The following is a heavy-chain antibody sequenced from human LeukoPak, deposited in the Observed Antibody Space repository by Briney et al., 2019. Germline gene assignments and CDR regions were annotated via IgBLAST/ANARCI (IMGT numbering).Heavy chain of an antibody. J-gene: IGHJ4*02. CDR1: GFTFSSYA. D-gene: IGHD6-19*01. V-gene: IGHV3-21*01. CDR3: ARDLIAVAERGSDS. CDR2: ISSSSSYI. Sequence: GGSLRLSCAASGFTFSSYAMNWVRQAPGKGLEWVSSISSSSSYIYYADSVKGRFTISRDNAKNSLYLQMNSLRAEDTAVYYWARDLIAVAERGSDSGGRGPLVPVSS.